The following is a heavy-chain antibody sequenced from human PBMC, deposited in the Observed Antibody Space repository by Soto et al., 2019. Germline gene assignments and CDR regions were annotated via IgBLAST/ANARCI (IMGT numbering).Heavy chain of an antibody. CDR3: ARDEIRFSWAYGMDV. CDR1: GFTFSSYA. Sequence: QVQLVESGGGVVQPGRSLRLSCAASGFTFSSYAMHWVRQAPGKGLEWVAVISYDGSNKYYADSVKGRFTISRDNSKNTLYLQINSLRAEDTGVYYCARDEIRFSWAYGMDVWGQGTTVTVSS. CDR2: ISYDGSNK. V-gene: IGHV3-30-3*01. J-gene: IGHJ6*02. D-gene: IGHD3-3*01.